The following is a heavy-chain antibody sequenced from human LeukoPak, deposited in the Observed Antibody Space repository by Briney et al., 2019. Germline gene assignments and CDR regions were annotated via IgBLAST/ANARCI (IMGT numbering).Heavy chain of an antibody. CDR1: GYSISSTYY. J-gene: IGHJ4*02. V-gene: IGHV4-38-2*02. CDR2: VFHSGNT. Sequence: PSETLSLTCTVSGYSISSTYYWGWIRQPPGKGLEWVGSVFHSGNTYYNPSLKSRLTISADTSKNQFSLTLSSVTAADTAMYYCARQTYYDYVWGSRPAHFDYWGQGTLVTVSS. D-gene: IGHD3-16*01. CDR3: ARQTYYDYVWGSRPAHFDY.